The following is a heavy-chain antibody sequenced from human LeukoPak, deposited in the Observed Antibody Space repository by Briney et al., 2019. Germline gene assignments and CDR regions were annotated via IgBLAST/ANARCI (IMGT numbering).Heavy chain of an antibody. J-gene: IGHJ4*02. D-gene: IGHD7-27*01. CDR3: ARDANWGEIDY. CDR2: ISYDGSDK. CDR1: QFTLTYYA. V-gene: IGHV3-30-3*01. Sequence: GGSLRLSCAASQFTLTYYAMHWVRQAPGKGLEWVAIISYDGSDKYYADSVKGRFSILRDNSKNTQYLQMDSLRPEDTAVYYCARDANWGEIDYWGQGTLVTVSS.